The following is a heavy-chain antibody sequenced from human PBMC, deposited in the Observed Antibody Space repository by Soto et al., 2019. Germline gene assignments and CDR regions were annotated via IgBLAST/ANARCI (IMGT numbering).Heavy chain of an antibody. CDR3: ERGRDYSFGNNWFDP. CDR2: INPTEGRT. D-gene: IGHD4-4*01. J-gene: IGHJ5*02. V-gene: IGHV1-46*01. CDR1: GYPFTSYH. Sequence: QVQLVQSGAEVRKPVASLKLSCQTSGYPFTSYHMHWVRQAPGQGLEWMGVINPTEGRTRYSQRFKDRVTMTRDTYTSTVYMELSRMRSDETATYFCERGRDYSFGNNWFDPWGQGTLVTVSS.